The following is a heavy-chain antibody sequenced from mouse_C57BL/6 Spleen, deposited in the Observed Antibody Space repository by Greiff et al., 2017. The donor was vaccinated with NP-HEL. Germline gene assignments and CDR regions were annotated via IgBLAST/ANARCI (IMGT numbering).Heavy chain of an antibody. V-gene: IGHV2-6-1*01. Sequence: VQLQESGPGLVAPSQSLSITCTVSGFSLTSYGVHWVRQPPGKGLEWLVVIWSDGSTTYNSAPKSRLSISKDNSKSQVFLKMNSLHTDDTAIYYCARHGLLDAMDYWGQGTSVTVSS. CDR3: ARHGLLDAMDY. CDR1: GFSLTSYG. D-gene: IGHD3-1*01. J-gene: IGHJ4*01. CDR2: IWSDGST.